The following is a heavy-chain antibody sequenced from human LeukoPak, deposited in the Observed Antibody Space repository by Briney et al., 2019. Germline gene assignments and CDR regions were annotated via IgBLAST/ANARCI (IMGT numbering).Heavy chain of an antibody. CDR3: AKDRWTRRPAGTAMVTNWWFDP. J-gene: IGHJ5*02. Sequence: PGGSLRLSCAASGFTFSSYAMSWVRQAPGEGLEWVSAISGSGGSTYYADSVKGRFTISRDNSKNTLYLQMNSLRAEDTAVYYCAKDRWTRRPAGTAMVTNWWFDPWGQGTLVTVSS. CDR2: ISGSGGST. CDR1: GFTFSSYA. D-gene: IGHD5-18*01. V-gene: IGHV3-23*01.